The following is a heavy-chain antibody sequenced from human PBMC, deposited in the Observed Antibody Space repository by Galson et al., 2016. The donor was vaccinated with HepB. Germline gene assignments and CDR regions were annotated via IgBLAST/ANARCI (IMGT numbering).Heavy chain of an antibody. D-gene: IGHD3-22*01. V-gene: IGHV1-69*13. CDR2: IIPIFATA. CDR1: GGTFSSYA. CDR3: ARGSHYYDSSGPFAY. J-gene: IGHJ4*02. Sequence: SVKVSCKASGGTFSSYAISWVRQAPGQGLEWKGRIIPIFATANYAQRFHGRVTITADESTSTAYMELSSLRSEDTAVYYCARGSHYYDSSGPFAYWGQGTLVTVSS.